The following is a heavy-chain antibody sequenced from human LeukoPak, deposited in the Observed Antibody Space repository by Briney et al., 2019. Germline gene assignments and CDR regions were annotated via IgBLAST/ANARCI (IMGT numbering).Heavy chain of an antibody. CDR2: IYYSGST. J-gene: IGHJ4*02. CDR3: ARLGFRGN. D-gene: IGHD2-2*03. CDR1: GGSISSYY. V-gene: IGHV4-59*08. Sequence: IPSETLSLTCTVSGGSISSYYWSWIRQPPGKGLEWIGYIYYSGSTNYNPSLKRRVTISVDTSKNQFSLKLSSVTAADTAVYYCARLGFRGNWGQGTLVTVSS.